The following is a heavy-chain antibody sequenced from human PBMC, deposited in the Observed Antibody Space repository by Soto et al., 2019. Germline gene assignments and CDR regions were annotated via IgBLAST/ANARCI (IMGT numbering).Heavy chain of an antibody. CDR1: GFTFSSYT. J-gene: IGHJ5*02. D-gene: IGHD6-13*01. CDR3: AKDSGYSSSWYVLSDWFDP. CDR2: ITGSGGST. V-gene: IGHV3-23*01. Sequence: PGGSLRLSCVASGFTFSSYTMTWVRQAPGKGLEWVSTITGSGGSTYYADSVKGRFTISRDNSKDTLYLQMNSLRAEDTAKYYCAKDSGYSSSWYVLSDWFDPWGQGTLVTVSS.